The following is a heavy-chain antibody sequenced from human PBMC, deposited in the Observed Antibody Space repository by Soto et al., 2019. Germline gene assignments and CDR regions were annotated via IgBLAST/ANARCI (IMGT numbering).Heavy chain of an antibody. CDR2: ISAYNGDT. CDR1: VYTFTNYG. V-gene: IGHV1-18*01. CDR3: VRGGAPAALSWFDP. D-gene: IGHD2-2*01. Sequence: ASVKGSCKAAVYTFTNYGISCVRQAPGQGLEWMGWISAYNGDTNYAQKLQGRVTLTTDTPTTTAYMELRSLRSDDTAVYYCVRGGAPAALSWFDPWGQGTLVTVSS. J-gene: IGHJ5*02.